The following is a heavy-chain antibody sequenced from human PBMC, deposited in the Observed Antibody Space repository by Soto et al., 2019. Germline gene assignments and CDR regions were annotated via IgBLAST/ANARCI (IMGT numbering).Heavy chain of an antibody. CDR3: ARGPPNSI. CDR2: IYHSGST. V-gene: IGHV4-30-2*01. Sequence: SETLSLTCAVSGVSISSGGYSWSWIRQPPGKGLEWIGYIYHSGSTYYNPSLKSRVTISVDRSKNQFSLKLSSVTAADTAVYYCARGPPNSIWGQGTLVTVSS. J-gene: IGHJ4*02. D-gene: IGHD3-22*01. CDR1: GVSISSGGYS.